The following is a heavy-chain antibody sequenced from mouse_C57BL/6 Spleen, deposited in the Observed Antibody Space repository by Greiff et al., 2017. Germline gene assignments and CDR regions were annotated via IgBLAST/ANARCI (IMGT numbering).Heavy chain of an antibody. J-gene: IGHJ3*01. CDR1: GYTFTSYW. CDR2: INPSSGYT. Sequence: VQGVESGAELAKPGASVKLSCKASGYTFTSYWMHWVKQRPGQGLEWIGYINPSSGYTKYNQKFKDKATLTADKSSSTAYMQLSSLTYEDSAVYYCARGDYGNRFAYWGQGTLVTVSA. D-gene: IGHD2-1*01. CDR3: ARGDYGNRFAY. V-gene: IGHV1-7*01.